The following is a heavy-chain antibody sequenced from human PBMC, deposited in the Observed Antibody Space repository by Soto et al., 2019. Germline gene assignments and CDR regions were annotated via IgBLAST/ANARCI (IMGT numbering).Heavy chain of an antibody. CDR2: IYYSGST. V-gene: IGHV4-59*01. J-gene: IGHJ4*02. D-gene: IGHD3-16*01. Sequence: QVQLQESGPGLVKPSETLSLTCTVSGGSISSYYWSWIRQPPGKGLEWIGYIYYSGSTNYNPSLRRRVTISLDTSKTQFSLKLSSVTAADTAVYYCARWGEMATTQAYFAYWGQGTLVTVSS. CDR1: GGSISSYY. CDR3: ARWGEMATTQAYFAY.